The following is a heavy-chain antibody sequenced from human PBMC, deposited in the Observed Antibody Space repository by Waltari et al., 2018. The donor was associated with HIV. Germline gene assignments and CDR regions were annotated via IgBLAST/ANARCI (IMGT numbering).Heavy chain of an antibody. CDR3: ARDVRSGSHLGEPWFDP. CDR2: INWNGGST. CDR1: GFTFDNYA. D-gene: IGHD1-26*01. V-gene: IGHV3-20*01. Sequence: EVQLVESGGGVIRPGGSLRLSCAASGFTFDNYAMSWVRQVPGKGLEWVSGINWNGGSTNYADSVKGRFTISRDNARNSLYLQMNSLRAEDTALYHCARDVRSGSHLGEPWFDPWGQGTLVTVSS. J-gene: IGHJ5*02.